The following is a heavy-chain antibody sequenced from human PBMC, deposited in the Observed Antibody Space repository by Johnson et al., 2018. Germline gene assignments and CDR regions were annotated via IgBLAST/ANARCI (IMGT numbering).Heavy chain of an antibody. CDR2: INHSGST. CDR1: GGSLSGYY. Sequence: QVQLQQWGAGLLKPSETLSLTCAVYGGSLSGYYWSWIRQPPGKGLEWTGEINHSGSTNYNPSLKSRVTISVDTSKNQFSLKLTSVTAADTAVYYCARILAPIGYYSYYYMDVWGKGTTVSVSS. J-gene: IGHJ6*03. D-gene: IGHD2-15*01. V-gene: IGHV4-34*01. CDR3: ARILAPIGYYSYYYMDV.